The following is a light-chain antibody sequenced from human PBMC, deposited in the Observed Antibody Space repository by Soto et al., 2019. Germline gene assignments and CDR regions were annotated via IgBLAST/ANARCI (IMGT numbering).Light chain of an antibody. V-gene: IGLV2-8*01. CDR3: SSYAGSSTYV. J-gene: IGLJ1*01. CDR2: EVS. Sequence: QSAETHPPSASWSPGQSVTISCTGTRSDVGGYDYVSWYQQHPGKAPKLMIYEVSKRPSGVPDRFSGSKSGNTASLTVSGLQAEDEADYYCSSYAGSSTYVFGTGTKVTV. CDR1: RSDVGGYDY.